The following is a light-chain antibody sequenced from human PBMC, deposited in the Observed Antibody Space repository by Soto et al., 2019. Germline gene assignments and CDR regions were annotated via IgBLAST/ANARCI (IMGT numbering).Light chain of an antibody. CDR2: KDS. CDR3: LSTDSSGTYWV. J-gene: IGLJ3*02. CDR1: ALPKKY. V-gene: IGLV3-16*01. Sequence: SYELTQPPSVSVSLGQMARITCSGEALPKKYAYWYQQKPGQFPVQVIYKDSERPSGIPERFSGSGSGTIVTLTISGVQAEVEADYYCLSTDSSGTYWVFGGGTKLTVL.